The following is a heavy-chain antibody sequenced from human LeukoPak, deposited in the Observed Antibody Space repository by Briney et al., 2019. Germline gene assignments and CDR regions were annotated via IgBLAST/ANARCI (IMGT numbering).Heavy chain of an antibody. D-gene: IGHD2/OR15-2a*01. J-gene: IGHJ4*02. V-gene: IGHV4-59*01. CDR3: ARGVSQFDY. Sequence: SETLSLTCTVSGGPLSSYYWSWIRQPPGKGLEWIGYIDNSGSTNYNPSLKTRVTISVDTSKKQFSLKLTSVTAADTAVYYCARGVSQFDYWGQGTLVTVSS. CDR2: IDNSGST. CDR1: GGPLSSYY.